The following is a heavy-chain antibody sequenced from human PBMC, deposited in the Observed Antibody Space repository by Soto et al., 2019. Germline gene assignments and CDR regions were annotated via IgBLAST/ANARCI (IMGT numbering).Heavy chain of an antibody. Sequence: SETLSLTCAVYGGSFSGYYWSWIRQPPGKGLEWIGEINHSGSTNYNPSLKSRVTISVDTSKNQFSLKLSSVTAADTAVYYCAAIGYCSGGSCGDYGDYYWGQGTLVTVSS. V-gene: IGHV4-34*01. J-gene: IGHJ4*02. CDR1: GGSFSGYY. CDR2: INHSGST. CDR3: AAIGYCSGGSCGDYGDYY. D-gene: IGHD2-15*01.